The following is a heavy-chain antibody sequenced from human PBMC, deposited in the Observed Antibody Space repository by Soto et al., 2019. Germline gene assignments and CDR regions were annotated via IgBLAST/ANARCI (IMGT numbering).Heavy chain of an antibody. Sequence: QVQLVESGGGVVQPGRSLRLSCAASVFTFSNYAMHWVRQAPGKGLEWVAVISDVGSNTYYADSVKGRFTISRDNPKNTLYLQMNSLRAEDTAVYYCVKVGGYDGYEPLDKWGQGTLVTVSS. CDR3: VKVGGYDGYEPLDK. J-gene: IGHJ4*02. CDR2: ISDVGSNT. V-gene: IGHV3-30*18. CDR1: VFTFSNYA. D-gene: IGHD5-12*01.